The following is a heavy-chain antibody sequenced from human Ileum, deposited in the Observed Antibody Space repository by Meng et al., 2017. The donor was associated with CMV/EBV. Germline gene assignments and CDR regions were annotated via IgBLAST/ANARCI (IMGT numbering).Heavy chain of an antibody. V-gene: IGHV4-34*01. CDR1: DGSFSGYY. D-gene: IGHD1-1*01. CDR2: VNHRGIT. J-gene: IGHJ4*02. CDR3: ARGWSSNYYFDY. Sequence: CRFCDGSFSGYYWGWIRQAPGKGLEWIGEVNHRGITYFNPSLKSRVTISVDTSKNQFSLRLSSVTAADTAVYYCARGWSSNYYFDYWGQGTLVTVSS.